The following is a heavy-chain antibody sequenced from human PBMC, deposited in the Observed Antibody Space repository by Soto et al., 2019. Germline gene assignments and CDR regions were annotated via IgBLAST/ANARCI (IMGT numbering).Heavy chain of an antibody. V-gene: IGHV4-30-4*01. CDR2: IYPIGST. CDR1: GGSIGTGDYS. J-gene: IGHJ6*02. Sequence: SETLSLTCTVSGGSIGTGDYSWNWIRQPPGKGPEWVGYIYPIGSTHYNPSLKSRLNISMDTSENQLSLRLSSVTAADTAVYYCARDDGCSSSSCYLDVWGQGTTVTVSS. CDR3: ARDDGCSSSSCYLDV. D-gene: IGHD2-2*01.